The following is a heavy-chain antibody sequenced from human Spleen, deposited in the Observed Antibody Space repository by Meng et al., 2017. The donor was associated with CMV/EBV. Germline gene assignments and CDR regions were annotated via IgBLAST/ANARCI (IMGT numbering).Heavy chain of an antibody. D-gene: IGHD1-26*01. CDR3: ARGGHSGSYYSPFITVDY. V-gene: IGHV1-69*05. Sequence: TFSGYGISWVQHATGRGLEWMGDIIPSFGTTSYRREFQGKVKITTGGSTSTAYMELSSLRTEDTAVYYCARGGHSGSYYSPFITVDYWGQGTLVTVSS. CDR2: IIPSFGTT. J-gene: IGHJ4*02. CDR1: TFSGYG.